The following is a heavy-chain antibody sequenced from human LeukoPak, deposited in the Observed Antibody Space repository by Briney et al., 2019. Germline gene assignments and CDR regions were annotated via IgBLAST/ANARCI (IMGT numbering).Heavy chain of an antibody. V-gene: IGHV1-2*06. CDR3: ARDVQVAIFGEYYYYGMDV. CDR2: INPNSGGT. Sequence: GSVKVSCKASGYTFTGYYMHWVRQAPGQGLEWMGRINPNSGGTNYAQKFQGRVTMARDTSISTAYMELSRLRSDDTAVYYCARDVQVAIFGEYYYYGMDVWGQGTTVTVSS. J-gene: IGHJ6*02. D-gene: IGHD3-3*01. CDR1: GYTFTGYY.